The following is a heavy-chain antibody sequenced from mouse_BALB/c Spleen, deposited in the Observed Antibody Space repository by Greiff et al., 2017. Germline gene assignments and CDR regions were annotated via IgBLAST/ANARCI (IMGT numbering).Heavy chain of an antibody. CDR2: IDPENGNT. V-gene: IGHV14-1*02. CDR1: GFNIKDYY. CDR3: AHGTWFAY. D-gene: IGHD2-1*01. J-gene: IGHJ3*01. Sequence: VQLKESGAELVRPGASVKLSCKASGFNIKDYYMHWVKQRPGQGLEWIGWIDPENGNTIYDPKFQGKASITADTSSNPAYLQLSSLTSEDTAVYYCAHGTWFAYWGQGTLVTVSA.